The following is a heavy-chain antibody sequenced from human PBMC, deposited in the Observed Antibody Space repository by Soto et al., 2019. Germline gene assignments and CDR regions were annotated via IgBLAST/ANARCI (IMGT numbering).Heavy chain of an antibody. CDR2: ITSSSSST. Sequence: GGSLRLSCAASGFSFSSYNMNWFRQAPGKGLEWVSLITSSSSSTYYADSVKGRLTISRDNAKNSLYLQMNSLRAEDTAVYYCARENWYRTDYWGQGALVTVSS. D-gene: IGHD6-13*01. V-gene: IGHV3-48*01. J-gene: IGHJ4*02. CDR1: GFSFSSYN. CDR3: ARENWYRTDY.